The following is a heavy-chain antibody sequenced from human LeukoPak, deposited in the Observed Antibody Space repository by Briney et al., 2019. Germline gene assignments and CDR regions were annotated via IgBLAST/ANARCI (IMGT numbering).Heavy chain of an antibody. D-gene: IGHD1-14*01. V-gene: IGHV3-33*01. CDR1: GFTFSTFG. J-gene: IGHJ6*02. Sequence: GGSLRLSCAASGFTFSTFGMHWVRQAPGKGLEWVAIIWYDGTNKYYADSVKGRFTVSRDSSKNTLYLQMNSLRAEDTAVYYCARAGAGTYDIDVWGQGTTVTVSS. CDR3: ARAGAGTYDIDV. CDR2: IWYDGTNK.